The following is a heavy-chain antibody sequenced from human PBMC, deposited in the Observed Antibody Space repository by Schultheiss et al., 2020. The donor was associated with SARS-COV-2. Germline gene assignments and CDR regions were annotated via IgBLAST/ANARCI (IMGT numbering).Heavy chain of an antibody. CDR3: ARTGYSGYEVWVWFDP. Sequence: ASVKVSCKASGYTFTGYYMHWVRQAPGQGLEWMGWINPNSGGTNYAQKFQGRVTMTRDTSISTAYMELSSLRSEDTAVYYCARTGYSGYEVWVWFDPWGQGTLVTVSS. CDR2: INPNSGGT. CDR1: GYTFTGYY. D-gene: IGHD5-12*01. J-gene: IGHJ5*02. V-gene: IGHV1-2*02.